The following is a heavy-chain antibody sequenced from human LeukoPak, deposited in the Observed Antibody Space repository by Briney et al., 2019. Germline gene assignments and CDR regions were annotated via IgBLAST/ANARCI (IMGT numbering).Heavy chain of an antibody. CDR3: ASGAVAGLAY. CDR2: TYYRSKWYN. CDR1: GDSVSSNSAA. Sequence: SQTLSLTCAISGDSVSSNSAAWNWSRQSPSRGLEWLGRTYYRSKWYNDYAISVKSRITINPDTSKNQFSLQLSSVTPEDTAVYYCASGAVAGLAYWGQGTLVSVSS. J-gene: IGHJ4*02. V-gene: IGHV6-1*01. D-gene: IGHD6-19*01.